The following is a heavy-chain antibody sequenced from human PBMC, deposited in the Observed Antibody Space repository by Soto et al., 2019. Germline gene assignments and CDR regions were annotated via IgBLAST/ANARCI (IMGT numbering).Heavy chain of an antibody. D-gene: IGHD5-18*01. CDR2: IIPIFGTA. Sequence: QVQVVQSGAEVKKPGSSVKVSCMTSGGTFRSYAIRWVRQAPGQGLGWMGVIIPIFGTANYAQKFQGRVTITADESASTAYMELSSLRSEDTAVYYCARVRGDSYGYGSYYYGMDVWGQGTTVTVSS. CDR1: GGTFRSYA. J-gene: IGHJ6*02. CDR3: ARVRGDSYGYGSYYYGMDV. V-gene: IGHV1-69*12.